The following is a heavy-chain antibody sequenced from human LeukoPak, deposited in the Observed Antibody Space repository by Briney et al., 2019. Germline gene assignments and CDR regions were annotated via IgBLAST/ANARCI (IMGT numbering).Heavy chain of an antibody. CDR1: GGTFSSYA. CDR2: MNPNSGNT. V-gene: IGHV1-8*02. D-gene: IGHD3-22*01. CDR3: ARRSDYYDSSAYYH. J-gene: IGHJ4*02. Sequence: GASVKVSCKASGGTFSSYAISWVRQATGQGLEWMGWMNPNSGNTGYAQKFQGRVTMTMKTSISTAYMELSSLRSEDTAVYYCARRSDYYDSSAYYHWGQGTLVTVSS.